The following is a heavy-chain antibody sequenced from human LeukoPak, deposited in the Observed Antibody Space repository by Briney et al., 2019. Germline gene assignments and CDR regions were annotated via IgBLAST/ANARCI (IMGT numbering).Heavy chain of an antibody. Sequence: SETLSLTCAVYGGSFSGYYWSWIRQPPRKGLEWIGEINHSGSTNYNPSLKSRVTISVDTSKNQFSLKLSSVTAADTAVYYCARGDYDILTGYPYYYYYGMDVWGQGTTVTVSS. CDR1: GGSFSGYY. V-gene: IGHV4-34*01. CDR3: ARGDYDILTGYPYYYYYGMDV. J-gene: IGHJ6*02. CDR2: INHSGST. D-gene: IGHD3-9*01.